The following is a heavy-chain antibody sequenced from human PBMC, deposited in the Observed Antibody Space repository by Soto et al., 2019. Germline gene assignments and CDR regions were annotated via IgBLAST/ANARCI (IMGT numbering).Heavy chain of an antibody. J-gene: IGHJ4*02. D-gene: IGHD3-10*01. CDR2: VNPIVSMS. CDR3: ASSYGSGYRAFDY. Sequence: QVQLVQSGAEVKRPGSLVKVSCKASGDTFNFYSINWVRQAPGLGLEWMGRVNPIVSMSNYAQKFQGRVTMTADKSTSTAYMELSSLRSEDTAIYYCASSYGSGYRAFDYWGQGALVTVS. CDR1: GDTFNFYS. V-gene: IGHV1-69*02.